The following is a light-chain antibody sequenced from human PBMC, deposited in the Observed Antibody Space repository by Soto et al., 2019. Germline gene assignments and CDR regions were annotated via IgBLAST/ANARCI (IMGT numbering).Light chain of an antibody. V-gene: IGKV3-11*01. CDR3: QQRSNWPPKIT. J-gene: IGKJ5*01. Sequence: EIVLAQSPATLSLSPGERATLSCRASQSVSIYLAWYQQKPGQAPRLLIYDASNRATGIPARFSGSGSGTDFTLTISSLEPEDFAVYYCQQRSNWPPKITFGQGTRLGMK. CDR1: QSVSIY. CDR2: DAS.